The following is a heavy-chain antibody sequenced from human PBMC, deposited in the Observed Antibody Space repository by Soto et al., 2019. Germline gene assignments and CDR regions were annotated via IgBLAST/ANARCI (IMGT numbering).Heavy chain of an antibody. D-gene: IGHD3-3*01. Sequence: ASLKVSCKGAGDTFSSYAISWVRQAPGKGLEWMGGFDPEDGETIYAQKFQGRVTMTEDTSTDTAYMELSSLRSEDTAVYYCATATEYYDFWSGYGTKYYFDYWGQGTLVTVSS. CDR3: ATATEYYDFWSGYGTKYYFDY. CDR2: FDPEDGET. J-gene: IGHJ4*02. CDR1: GDTFSSYA. V-gene: IGHV1-24*01.